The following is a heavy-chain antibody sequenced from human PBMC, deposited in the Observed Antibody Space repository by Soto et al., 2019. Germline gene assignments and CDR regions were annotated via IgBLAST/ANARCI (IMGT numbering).Heavy chain of an antibody. CDR3: AQRGWFGELGYYYYGMDV. CDR1: GFTFDDYG. CDR2: ISWSSSYI. Sequence: GGSLRLSCAASGFTFDDYGMSWVRHVPGKGLEWVSSISWSSSYIYYADSVKGRFTISRDNAKNSLYLQMNSLRAEDTAVYYCAQRGWFGELGYYYYGMDVWGQGTTVTVSS. J-gene: IGHJ6*02. D-gene: IGHD3-10*01. V-gene: IGHV3-21*01.